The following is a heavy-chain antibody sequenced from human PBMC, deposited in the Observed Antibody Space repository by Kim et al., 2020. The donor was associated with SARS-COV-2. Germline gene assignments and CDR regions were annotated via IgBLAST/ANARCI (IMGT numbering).Heavy chain of an antibody. Sequence: GGSLRLSCAASGFTFSNAWMSWVRQAPGKGLEWVGRIKSKTDGGTTDYAAPVKGRFTISRDDSKNTLYLQMNRLKTEDTAVYYCTTGDYYWYFDLWGRGTLVTVSS. V-gene: IGHV3-15*01. J-gene: IGHJ2*01. CDR1: GFTFSNAW. D-gene: IGHD4-17*01. CDR2: IKSKTDGGTT. CDR3: TTGDYYWYFDL.